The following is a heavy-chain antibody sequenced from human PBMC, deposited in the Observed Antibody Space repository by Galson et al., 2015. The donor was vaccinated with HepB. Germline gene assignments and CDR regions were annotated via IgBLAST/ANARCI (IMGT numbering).Heavy chain of an antibody. CDR2: IGDSGGST. CDR3: ARDPYRLRFMDV. J-gene: IGHJ6*02. Sequence: SLRLSCAASGFTFSSYAMSWVRQAPGKGLEWVSTIGDSGGSTHYANSVKGRFTISRDNSKNTLYLQMNSLRAEDTAVYYCARDPYRLRFMDVWGQGTTVTVSS. CDR1: GFTFSSYA. V-gene: IGHV3-23*01. D-gene: IGHD4-17*01.